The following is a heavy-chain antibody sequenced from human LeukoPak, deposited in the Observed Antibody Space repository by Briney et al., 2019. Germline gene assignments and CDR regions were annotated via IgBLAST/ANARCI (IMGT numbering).Heavy chain of an antibody. CDR1: GYTFTGYY. V-gene: IGHV1-2*02. Sequence: AASVKVSCKASGYTFTGYYMHWVRQAPGQGLKWMGWINPNSGGTNYAQKFQGRVTMTRDTSISTAYMELSRLRSDDTAVYYCARDLYSSSWYPFAYWGQGTLVTVSS. D-gene: IGHD6-13*01. J-gene: IGHJ4*02. CDR3: ARDLYSSSWYPFAY. CDR2: INPNSGGT.